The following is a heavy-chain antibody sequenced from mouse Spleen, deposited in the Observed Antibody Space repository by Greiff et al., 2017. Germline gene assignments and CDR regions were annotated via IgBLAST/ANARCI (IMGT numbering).Heavy chain of an antibody. CDR2: ISSGSGTI. D-gene: IGHD3-2*01. CDR1: GYTFSSFG. J-gene: IGHJ3*01. Sequence: EVQGVESGGGLVQPGGSRKLSCAASGYTFSSFGMHWVRQAPEQGLEWVAYISSGSGTIYYADTVKGRFTFSRDNPKNTLFLQMTSLRSEDTAMYYCARQRGGQLGLGVWFAYWGQGTLVTVSA. CDR3: ARQRGGQLGLGVWFAY. V-gene: IGHV5-17*02.